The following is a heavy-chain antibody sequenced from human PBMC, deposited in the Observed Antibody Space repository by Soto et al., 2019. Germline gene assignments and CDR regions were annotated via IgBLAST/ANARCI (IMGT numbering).Heavy chain of an antibody. D-gene: IGHD2-2*01. CDR3: ARLAGYCSGTSCYGYYGMDV. Sequence: SETLSLTCSVSGGSISSGPYSWGWIRQPPGKGLEWIETFHYSGRTYYSPSLESRVTISVDTSKNQFSLKVSSVTAADTAVFYCARLAGYCSGTSCYGYYGMDVWGQGTTVTVS. J-gene: IGHJ6*02. CDR1: GGSISSGPYS. CDR2: FHYSGRT. V-gene: IGHV4-39*01.